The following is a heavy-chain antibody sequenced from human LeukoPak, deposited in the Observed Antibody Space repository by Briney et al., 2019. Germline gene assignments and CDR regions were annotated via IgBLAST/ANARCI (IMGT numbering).Heavy chain of an antibody. Sequence: GASVKVSCKASGYTFTSYDINWLRQATGQGLEWMGWINPNSGGTNYAQKFQGRVTLTRDTSISTAYMELSRLRSDDTAVYYCARGGGSYGMDVWGQGTTVTVSS. CDR1: GYTFTSYD. D-gene: IGHD1-26*01. V-gene: IGHV1-2*02. CDR3: ARGGGSYGMDV. CDR2: INPNSGGT. J-gene: IGHJ6*02.